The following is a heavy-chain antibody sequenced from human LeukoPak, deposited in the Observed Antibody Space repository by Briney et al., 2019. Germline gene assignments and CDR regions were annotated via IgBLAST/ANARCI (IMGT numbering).Heavy chain of an antibody. D-gene: IGHD3-16*01. CDR2: IYHRGNT. CDR3: ARAFYPPDFGFGRDPYYFDK. J-gene: IGHJ4*02. CDR1: SGSISSSNW. Sequence: SETLSLTCAVSSGSISSSNWWNWVRQTPGKGLEWIGEIYHRGNTHYNPSLKSRVTMSVDTSTNHFSLRVNSVTAADTAVYYCARAFYPPDFGFGRDPYYFDKWGRGTLVTVSS. V-gene: IGHV4-4*02.